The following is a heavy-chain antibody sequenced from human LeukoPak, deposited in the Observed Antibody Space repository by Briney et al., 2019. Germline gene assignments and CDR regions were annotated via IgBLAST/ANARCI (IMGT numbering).Heavy chain of an antibody. Sequence: GRSLRLSCAASGFTFDDYAMHWVRQAPGKGLEWVSGISWNSGSIGYADSVKGRFTISRDNAKNSLYLQMNSLRAEDTALYYCAKDNYYDSSGYLNHWGQGTMVTVSS. J-gene: IGHJ3*01. CDR2: ISWNSGSI. CDR3: AKDNYYDSSGYLNH. D-gene: IGHD3-22*01. CDR1: GFTFDDYA. V-gene: IGHV3-9*01.